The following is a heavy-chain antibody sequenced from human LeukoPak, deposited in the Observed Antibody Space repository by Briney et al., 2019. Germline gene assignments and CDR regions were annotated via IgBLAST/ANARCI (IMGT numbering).Heavy chain of an antibody. V-gene: IGHV3-30*04. J-gene: IGHJ4*02. D-gene: IGHD6-13*01. CDR3: ARDRGAAAGYYFDY. CDR1: GFTFSSYA. CDR2: VSYDGSNK. Sequence: PGGFLRLSCAASGFTFSSYAMHWVRQAPGKGLEWVAVVSYDGSNKYYADSVKGRFTISRDNSKNTLYLQMNSLRAEDTAVYYCARDRGAAAGYYFDYWGQGTLVTVSS.